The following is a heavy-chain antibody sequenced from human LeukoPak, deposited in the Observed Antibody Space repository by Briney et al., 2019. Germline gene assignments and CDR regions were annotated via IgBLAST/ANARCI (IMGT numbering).Heavy chain of an antibody. V-gene: IGHV3-7*01. CDR1: GFIFSSYA. CDR2: IKQDGSEK. Sequence: GGSLRLSCAASGFIFSSYAMHWVRRAPGKGLEWVANIKQDGSEKYYVDSVKGRFTISRDNAKNSLYLQMNSLRAEDTAVYYCARQLSYYGSGSYYNGPLGAFDIWGQGTMVTVSS. D-gene: IGHD3-10*01. CDR3: ARQLSYYGSGSYYNGPLGAFDI. J-gene: IGHJ3*02.